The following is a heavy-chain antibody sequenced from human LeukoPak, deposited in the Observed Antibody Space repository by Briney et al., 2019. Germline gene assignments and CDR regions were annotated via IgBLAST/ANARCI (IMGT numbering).Heavy chain of an antibody. CDR3: AKDAGRGNYFDS. J-gene: IGHJ4*02. CDR1: GFTFGLHG. V-gene: IGHV3-30*18. CDR2: MSYDGSVK. D-gene: IGHD6-13*01. Sequence: GGSLRLSCVASGFTFGLHGMHWVRQAPGKGLEWVALMSYDGSVKDYGDSVKGRFTISRDNSKNTMYLQMNSLRAEDTAVYYCAKDAGRGNYFDSWGQGSLVTVSS.